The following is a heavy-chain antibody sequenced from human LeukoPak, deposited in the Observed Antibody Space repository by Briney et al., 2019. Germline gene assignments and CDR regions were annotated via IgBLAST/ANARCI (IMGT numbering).Heavy chain of an antibody. D-gene: IGHD3-3*01. CDR2: IKQDGSEK. J-gene: IGHJ4*02. Sequence: GGSLRLSCAASGFTFSSYWMTWVRQAPGKGLEWVANIKQDGSEKYYVDSVKGRFTISRDNAKNSLHLQMNSLRAEDTAVYYCARDRDRYYADYWGQGTLVTVSS. CDR3: ARDRDRYYADY. CDR1: GFTFSSYW. V-gene: IGHV3-7*01.